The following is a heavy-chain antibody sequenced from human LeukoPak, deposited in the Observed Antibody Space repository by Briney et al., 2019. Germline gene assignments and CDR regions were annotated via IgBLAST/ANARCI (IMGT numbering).Heavy chain of an antibody. D-gene: IGHD5-12*01. CDR2: IYYSGST. CDR3: ARGSPHSGYVFYTYYFDY. Sequence: SETLSLTCTVSGGSISSSSYYWGWIRQPPGKGLEWIGSIYYSGSTYYNPSLKSRVTISVDTSKNQFSLKLSSVTAADAAVYYCARGSPHSGYVFYTYYFDYWGQGTLVTVSS. J-gene: IGHJ4*02. V-gene: IGHV4-39*01. CDR1: GGSISSSSYY.